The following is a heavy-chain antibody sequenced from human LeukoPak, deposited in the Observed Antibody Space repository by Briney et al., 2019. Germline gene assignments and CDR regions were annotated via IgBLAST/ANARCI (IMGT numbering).Heavy chain of an antibody. Sequence: GASVKVSCKASGYTFTSYGISWVRQAPGQGLEWMGWISAYNGNTNYAQKFQGRVTMTTDTSTSTAYMELRSLKYDDTAVYYCAREGGSGSYYNGNDYWGQGTLVTVSS. CDR1: GYTFTSYG. D-gene: IGHD3-10*01. CDR2: ISAYNGNT. CDR3: AREGGSGSYYNGNDY. V-gene: IGHV1-18*01. J-gene: IGHJ4*02.